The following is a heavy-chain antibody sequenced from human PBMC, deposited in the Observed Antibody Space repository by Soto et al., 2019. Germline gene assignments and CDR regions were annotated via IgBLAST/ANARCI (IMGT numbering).Heavy chain of an antibody. J-gene: IGHJ4*02. V-gene: IGHV4-31*03. CDR2: IYYSGST. D-gene: IGHD4-17*01. CDR1: GGSISSGSYC. CDR3: AIALTQVTPSDY. Sequence: QVQLQESGPGLVKPSQTLSLTCTVSGGSISSGSYCWSWIRQHPGKGLEWIGYIYYSGSTYYNPSLKSRVTISLASSQNQFSLKLSSVTAAVTAVYHRAIALTQVTPSDYWGQGTLVTVSS.